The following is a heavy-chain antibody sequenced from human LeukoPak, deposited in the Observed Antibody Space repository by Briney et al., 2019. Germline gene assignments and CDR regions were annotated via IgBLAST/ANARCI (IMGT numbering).Heavy chain of an antibody. D-gene: IGHD3-3*01. CDR1: GFVFNKYW. J-gene: IGHJ4*02. CDR3: ATGNYYYRRGYYTFGH. Sequence: GGSLRLSCAASGFVFNKYWMHWVRQTPGKGLVWVSRINGDGSTTSYADSVKGGFTISRDNAKNPLYLQMSSLRAEDTAVYYCATGNYYYRRGYYTFGHWGQGTLVTVSS. V-gene: IGHV3-74*01. CDR2: INGDGSTT.